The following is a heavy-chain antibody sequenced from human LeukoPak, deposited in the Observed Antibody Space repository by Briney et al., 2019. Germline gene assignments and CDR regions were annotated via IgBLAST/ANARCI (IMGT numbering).Heavy chain of an antibody. CDR2: IYHSGST. D-gene: IGHD3-22*01. J-gene: IGHJ4*02. CDR1: GGSISSGGYS. V-gene: IGHV4-30-2*01. CDR3: ARGDYYDSSGYYYVPYYFDY. Sequence: TLSLTCAVSGGSISSGGYSWSWIRQPPGKGLEWIGYIYHSGSTYYNPSLKSRVTISVDRSKNQFSLKLSSVTAADTAVYYCARGDYYDSSGYYYVPYYFDYWGQGTLVTVSS.